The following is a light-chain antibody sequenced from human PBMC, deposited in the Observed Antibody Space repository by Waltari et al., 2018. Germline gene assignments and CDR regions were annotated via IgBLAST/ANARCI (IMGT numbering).Light chain of an antibody. CDR1: QSVSSY. J-gene: IGKJ5*01. CDR2: DAS. Sequence: EIVLTQSPATLSLSPGERATLSCRASQSVSSYLAWYQQKPGQPPRLLIYDASNRATGIPARFSGSGSGTDFTLTISSLEPEDFAVYYCQQRSNWPSITFGQGTRLEIK. V-gene: IGKV3-11*01. CDR3: QQRSNWPSIT.